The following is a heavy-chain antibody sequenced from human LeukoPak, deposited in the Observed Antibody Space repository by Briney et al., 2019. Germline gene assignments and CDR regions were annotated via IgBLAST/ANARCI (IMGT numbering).Heavy chain of an antibody. CDR1: EFSSYS. D-gene: IGHD3-9*01. V-gene: IGHV3-48*01. J-gene: IGHJ4*02. Sequence: GGSLRLSCAASEFSSYSMNWVRQAPGKGLEWVSYISSSSSTIYYADSVKGRFTISRDNAKNSLYLQMNSLRAEDTAVYYCATDSIFPYGYWGQGTLVTVSS. CDR2: ISSSSSTI. CDR3: ATDSIFPYGY.